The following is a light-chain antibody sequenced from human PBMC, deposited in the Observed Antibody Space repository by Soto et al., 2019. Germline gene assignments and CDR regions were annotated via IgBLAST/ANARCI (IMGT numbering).Light chain of an antibody. CDR3: QSYEGSLSSVV. J-gene: IGLJ2*01. V-gene: IGLV1-40*01. Sequence: QSVLTQPASVSGAPGQRITISCTGTSSNIGTGYYVSWYQQHPGTAPKVMIYGISNRPSGVPHRFSGSKSGTTASLAITGLQAEDEADYYCQSYEGSLSSVVFGGGTKLTVL. CDR1: SSNIGTGYY. CDR2: GIS.